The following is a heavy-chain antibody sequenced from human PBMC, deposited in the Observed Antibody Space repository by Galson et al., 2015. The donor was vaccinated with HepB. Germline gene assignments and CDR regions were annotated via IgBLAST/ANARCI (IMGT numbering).Heavy chain of an antibody. CDR2: TYYRSKWYN. CDR1: GDSVSSNSAA. Sequence: CAISGDSVSSNSAAWNWIRQSPSRGLEWLGRTYYRSKWYNDYAVSVKSRITINPDTSKNQFSLQLNSVTPEDTAVYYCARVVEGRTTVVIGAPIYYYYMDVWGKGTTVTVSS. V-gene: IGHV6-1*01. D-gene: IGHD4-23*01. CDR3: ARVVEGRTTVVIGAPIYYYYMDV. J-gene: IGHJ6*03.